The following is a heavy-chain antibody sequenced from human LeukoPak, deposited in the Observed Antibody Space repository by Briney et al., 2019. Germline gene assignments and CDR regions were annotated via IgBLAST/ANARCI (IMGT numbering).Heavy chain of an antibody. J-gene: IGHJ4*02. V-gene: IGHV4-4*07. D-gene: IGHD6-13*01. CDR1: GDTISTFY. CDR2: IYTSGST. CDR3: ARDVVAAVGSFDY. Sequence: SETLSLTCTVSGDTISTFYWSWIRQPAGKGLEWIGHIYTSGSTNYNPSLKSRVTMSVDTSKNQFFLKLSSVTAADTAVYYCARDVVAAVGSFDYWGQGILVTVSS.